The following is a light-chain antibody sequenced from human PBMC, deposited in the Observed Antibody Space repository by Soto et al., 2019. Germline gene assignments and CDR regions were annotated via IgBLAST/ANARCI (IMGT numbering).Light chain of an antibody. CDR1: QSVSSK. CDR2: GAY. Sequence: IVRTQSPATLSVSPGEGYTLSCMASQSVSSKLAWYQQKPGQAPRLLVYGAYSRATGISDRFSGSGSGTDFTLTISRLEPEDFAVYYCQHYVSPPITFGQGTRLDIK. V-gene: IGKV3-20*01. CDR3: QHYVSPPIT. J-gene: IGKJ5*01.